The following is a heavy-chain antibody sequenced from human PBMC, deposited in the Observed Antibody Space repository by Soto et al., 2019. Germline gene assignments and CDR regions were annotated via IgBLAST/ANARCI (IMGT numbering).Heavy chain of an antibody. D-gene: IGHD5-18*01. CDR2: ITAGNGNT. J-gene: IGHJ5*02. V-gene: IGHV1-3*01. CDR1: GYTFTSYA. CDR3: ARGAGHSYGQRRGVHWFYP. Sequence: QVQLVQSGAEVKKPGASVKVSCKASGYTFTSYAMHWVRQAPGQRLEWMGWITAGNGNTKYSQKFQGRVTIARDTSASTTYMELISLSSDDTAVYSCARGAGHSYGQRRGVHWFYPWGQGTLVTVAS.